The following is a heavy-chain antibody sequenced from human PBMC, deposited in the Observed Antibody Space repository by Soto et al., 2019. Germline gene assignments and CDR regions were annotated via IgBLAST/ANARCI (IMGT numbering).Heavy chain of an antibody. CDR3: ARELPPDL. V-gene: IGHV3-53*01. J-gene: IGHJ5*02. D-gene: IGHD2-15*01. Sequence: EVQLVESGGGLIQPGGSLXXSXXASXXXXXSKXMXXXXXAPGKGLEWVSIIWSAGFTYYADSVKGRFTISRDNSKNTVYLQMNSLRIEDSAVYYCARELPPDLWGQGTLVTVSS. CDR1: XXXXXSKX. CDR2: IWSAGFT.